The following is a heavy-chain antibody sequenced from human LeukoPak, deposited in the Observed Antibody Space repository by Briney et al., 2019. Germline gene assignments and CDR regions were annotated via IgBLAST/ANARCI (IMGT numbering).Heavy chain of an antibody. V-gene: IGHV3-48*01. Sequence: GGSLRLSCAASGFTFSSYSMNWVRQAPGKGLEWVSYISSSSSTIYYADSVKGRFTISRDNAKNSLYLQMNSLRAEDTAVYYCASPLGSSGWYGFSGDQHWGQGTLVTVSS. J-gene: IGHJ1*01. CDR3: ASPLGSSGWYGFSGDQH. CDR2: ISSSSSTI. CDR1: GFTFSSYS. D-gene: IGHD6-19*01.